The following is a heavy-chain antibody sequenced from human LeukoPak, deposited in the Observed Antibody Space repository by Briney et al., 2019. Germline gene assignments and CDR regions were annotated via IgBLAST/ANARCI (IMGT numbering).Heavy chain of an antibody. Sequence: GGSLRLSCAASGFTFSSYSIDWVRQAPGKGLEWLSYISSSSSTIYYADSVKGRFTISRGNAKNSVYLQMNSLRGEDTAVYYCARVWSSGYTKDYWGQGTLVTVSS. J-gene: IGHJ4*02. D-gene: IGHD3-22*01. CDR2: ISSSSSTI. CDR3: ARVWSSGYTKDY. V-gene: IGHV3-48*04. CDR1: GFTFSSYS.